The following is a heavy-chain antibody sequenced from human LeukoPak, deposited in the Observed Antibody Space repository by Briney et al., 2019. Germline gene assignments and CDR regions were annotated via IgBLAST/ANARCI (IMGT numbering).Heavy chain of an antibody. Sequence: GGSPRLSCAASGFTFSSYGMHWVRQAPGKGLEWVAVIWYDGSNKYYADSVKGRFTISRDNSKNTLYLQMNSLRAEDTAVYYCARDIFGSRGIVGAAIDYWGQGTLVTVSS. J-gene: IGHJ4*02. CDR1: GFTFSSYG. CDR3: ARDIFGSRGIVGAAIDY. V-gene: IGHV3-33*08. CDR2: IWYDGSNK. D-gene: IGHD1-26*01.